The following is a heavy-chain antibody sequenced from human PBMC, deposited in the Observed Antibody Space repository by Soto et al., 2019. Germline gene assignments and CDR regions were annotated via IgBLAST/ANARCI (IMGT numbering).Heavy chain of an antibody. CDR2: INSDGSST. J-gene: IGHJ6*02. CDR1: GFTFSSYW. Sequence: PGGSLRLSCAASGFTFSSYWMHWVRQGPGKGLVWVSRINSDGSSTSYADSVKGRSTISRDNAKNTLYLQMNSLRAEDTAVYYCARIYDFWSGYPDYYYYGMDVWGQGTTVTVSS. CDR3: ARIYDFWSGYPDYYYYGMDV. D-gene: IGHD3-3*01. V-gene: IGHV3-74*01.